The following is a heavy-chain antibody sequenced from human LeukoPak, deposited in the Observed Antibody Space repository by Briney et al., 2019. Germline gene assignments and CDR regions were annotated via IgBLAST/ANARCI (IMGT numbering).Heavy chain of an antibody. D-gene: IGHD3-16*01. V-gene: IGHV3-53*01. Sequence: PGGSLRLSCAASGFTVSSNYMSWVRQAPGKGLEWVSVIYSGGSTYYADSVKGRFTISRDNSKNTLYLQMNSLRDEDTAVYYCAKDWGHWYFDLWGRGTLVTVSS. CDR2: IYSGGST. CDR1: GFTVSSNY. J-gene: IGHJ2*01. CDR3: AKDWGHWYFDL.